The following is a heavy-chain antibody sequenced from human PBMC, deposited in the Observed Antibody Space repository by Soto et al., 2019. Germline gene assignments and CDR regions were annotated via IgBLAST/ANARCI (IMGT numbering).Heavy chain of an antibody. J-gene: IGHJ5*02. Sequence: PSETLSLTCTVSGGSISSYYWSWIRQPPGKGLEWIGYIYYSGSTNYNPSLKSRVTISVDTSKNQFSLKLSSVTAADTAVYYCASHYCSGGSCYGWFDPWGQGTLVTVSS. CDR3: ASHYCSGGSCYGWFDP. D-gene: IGHD2-15*01. CDR1: GGSISSYY. V-gene: IGHV4-59*01. CDR2: IYYSGST.